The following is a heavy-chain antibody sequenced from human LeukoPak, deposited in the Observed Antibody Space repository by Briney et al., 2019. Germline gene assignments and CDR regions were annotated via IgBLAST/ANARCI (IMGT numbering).Heavy chain of an antibody. Sequence: GGSLRLSCAASGFTFSSYGMHWVRQAPGKGLEWVAVISYVGSNKYYADSVKGRFTISRDNSKNTLYLQMNSLRAEDTAVYYCAKDRSVAGYFDYWGQGTLVTVSS. J-gene: IGHJ4*02. CDR2: ISYVGSNK. V-gene: IGHV3-30*18. D-gene: IGHD6-19*01. CDR3: AKDRSVAGYFDY. CDR1: GFTFSSYG.